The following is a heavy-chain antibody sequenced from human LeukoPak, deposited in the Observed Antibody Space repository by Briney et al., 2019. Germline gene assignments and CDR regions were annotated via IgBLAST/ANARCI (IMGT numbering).Heavy chain of an antibody. V-gene: IGHV4-59*08. CDR1: GGSISSYY. CDR3: ARLVRGYSYGCDN. J-gene: IGHJ4*02. CDR2: IYYSGST. Sequence: SEILSLTCTVSGGSISSYYWSWIRQPPGKGLEWIGYIYYSGSTNYNPSLKSRVTISVDTSKNQFSLKLSSVTAADTAVYYCARLVRGYSYGCDNWGQGTLVTVSS. D-gene: IGHD5-18*01.